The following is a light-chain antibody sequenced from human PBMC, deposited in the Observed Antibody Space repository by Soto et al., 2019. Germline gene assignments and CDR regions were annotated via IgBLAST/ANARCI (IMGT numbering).Light chain of an antibody. V-gene: IGKV3-15*01. CDR2: GAS. J-gene: IGKJ1*01. Sequence: EIVLTQSPATLSVSPGERVTLSCRASQSVDINLAWYQQKPGQAPRLLIYGASTRVTDMPGRFSGRGAGAELTLTISSLQSEDFAVYYCQQYRSWPRTFGQGTKVDIK. CDR1: QSVDIN. CDR3: QQYRSWPRT.